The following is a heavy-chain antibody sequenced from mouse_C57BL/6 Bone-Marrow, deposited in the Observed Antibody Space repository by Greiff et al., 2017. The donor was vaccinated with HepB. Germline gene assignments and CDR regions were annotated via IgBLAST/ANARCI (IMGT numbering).Heavy chain of an antibody. V-gene: IGHV1-63*01. CDR3: ARWAWYDGGSYSAMDY. CDR2: IYPGGGYT. J-gene: IGHJ4*01. CDR1: GYTFTNYW. Sequence: VQLQQSGAELVRPGTSVKMSCKASGYTFTNYWIGWAKQRPGHGLEWIGDIYPGGGYTNYNEKFKGKATLTADKSSSTAYMQFSSLTSEDSAIYYCARWAWYDGGSYSAMDYWGQGTSVTVSA. D-gene: IGHD2-3*01.